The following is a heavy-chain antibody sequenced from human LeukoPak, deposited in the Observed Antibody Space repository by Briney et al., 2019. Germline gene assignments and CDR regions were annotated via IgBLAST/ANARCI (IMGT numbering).Heavy chain of an antibody. V-gene: IGHV1-8*03. D-gene: IGHD3-22*01. CDR2: MNPNSGNT. CDR3: AMHLIEDYYDSSGYYFAY. CDR1: GYTFTSYD. J-gene: IGHJ4*02. Sequence: ASVKVSCKASGYTFTSYDINWVRQATGQGLEWMGWMNPNSGNTGYAQKFQGRVTITADESTSTAYMELSSLRSEDTAVYYCAMHLIEDYYDSSGYYFAYWGQGTLVTVFS.